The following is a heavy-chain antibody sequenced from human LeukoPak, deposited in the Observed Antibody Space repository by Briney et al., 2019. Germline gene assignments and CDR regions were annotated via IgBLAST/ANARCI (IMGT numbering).Heavy chain of an antibody. V-gene: IGHV4-59*01. CDR1: GGSITSYY. J-gene: IGHJ4*02. Sequence: SGTLSLTCTVSGGSITSYYWSWIRQSPGKGLEWIGYTYYSGSTNYNPSLKSRVTISVDTSKNKFSLRLSSVTAADTAVYYCARGGQLWPSPFFDYWGQGTLVTVSS. CDR3: ARGGQLWPSPFFDY. D-gene: IGHD5-18*01. CDR2: TYYSGST.